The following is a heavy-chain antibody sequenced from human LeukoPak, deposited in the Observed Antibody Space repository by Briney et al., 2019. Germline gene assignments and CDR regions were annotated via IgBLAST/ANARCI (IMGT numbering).Heavy chain of an antibody. J-gene: IGHJ4*02. D-gene: IGHD3-16*01. CDR3: ARALITFGAAVAKGFDC. CDR1: GGSLSTYY. Sequence: PSETLSLTCTVSGGSLSTYYWSWIRQPPGKGLEWIGYIYYSGNTDYNPSLESRVTMSLDTSKNQFSLNLNSVTAADTAVYYCARALITFGAAVAKGFDCWGQGTLVTVSS. CDR2: IYYSGNT. V-gene: IGHV4-59*01.